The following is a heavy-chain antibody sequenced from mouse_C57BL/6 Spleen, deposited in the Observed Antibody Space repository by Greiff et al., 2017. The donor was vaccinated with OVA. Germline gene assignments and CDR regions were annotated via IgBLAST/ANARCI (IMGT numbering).Heavy chain of an antibody. Sequence: EVKLVESGGGLVQPGGSLSLSCAASGFTFTDYYMSWVRQPPGKALEWLGFIRNKANGYTTEYSASVKGRFTISRDNSQSILYLQMNALRAEDSATYYCARYYYGSPSYFDYWGQGTTLTVSS. D-gene: IGHD1-1*01. V-gene: IGHV7-3*01. CDR1: GFTFTDYY. J-gene: IGHJ2*01. CDR2: IRNKANGYTT. CDR3: ARYYYGSPSYFDY.